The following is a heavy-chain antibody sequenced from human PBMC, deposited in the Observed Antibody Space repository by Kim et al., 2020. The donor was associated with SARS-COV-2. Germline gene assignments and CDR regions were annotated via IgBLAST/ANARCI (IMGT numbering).Heavy chain of an antibody. V-gene: IGHV3-15*01. CDR1: GFTFSNAW. CDR2: IKSKTDGGTT. Sequence: GGSLRLSCAASGFTFSNAWMSWVRQAPGKGLEWVGRIKSKTDGGTTDYAAPVKGRFTISRDDSKNTLYLQMNSLKTEDTAVYYCTTTHPRDYYYYYGMDVWGQGTTVTVSS. CDR3: TTTHPRDYYYYYGMDV. J-gene: IGHJ6*02.